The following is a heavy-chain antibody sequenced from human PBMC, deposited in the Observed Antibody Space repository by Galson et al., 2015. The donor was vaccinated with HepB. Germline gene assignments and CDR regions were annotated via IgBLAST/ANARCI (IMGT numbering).Heavy chain of an antibody. CDR1: GYTFTSYY. D-gene: IGHD5-12*01. CDR2: INPSGGST. V-gene: IGHV1-46*01. J-gene: IGHJ6*02. Sequence: SVKVSCKASGYTFTSYYMHWVRQAPGQGLEWMGIINPSGGSTSYAQKFQGRVTMTRDTSTSTVYMELSSLRSEDTAVYYCARVSWKRGGYDLKNYYYYGMDVWGQGTTVTVSS. CDR3: ARVSWKRGGYDLKNYYYYGMDV.